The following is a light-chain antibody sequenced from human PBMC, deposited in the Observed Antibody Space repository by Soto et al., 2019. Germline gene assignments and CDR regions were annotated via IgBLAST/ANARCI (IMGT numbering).Light chain of an antibody. Sequence: QSVLTQPASVSGSPGQSIAISCTGTTSDVGDYNLVSWYQQHSGKAPKLMIYDVSNRPSGISDRFSASKSGNTASLTISGLQAEDEADYYCSSYTSSNTLYVFGTGTKLTVL. CDR1: TSDVGDYNL. CDR3: SSYTSSNTLYV. J-gene: IGLJ1*01. V-gene: IGLV2-14*01. CDR2: DVS.